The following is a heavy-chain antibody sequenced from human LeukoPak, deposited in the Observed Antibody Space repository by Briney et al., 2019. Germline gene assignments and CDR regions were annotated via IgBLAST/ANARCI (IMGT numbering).Heavy chain of an antibody. V-gene: IGHV3-15*07. D-gene: IGHD6-19*01. CDR1: GFTFSNVR. J-gene: IGHJ4*02. Sequence: PGGSLRLSCAASGFTFSNVRMHWIRQAPGKGLEWVGRIKSKVDGGTADYAAPVNGRFTISRDDSQNTLYLQMNSLKTEDTAVYYCTARPSTGWFPDYWGQGTLVTVSS. CDR2: IKSKVDGGTA. CDR3: TARPSTGWFPDY.